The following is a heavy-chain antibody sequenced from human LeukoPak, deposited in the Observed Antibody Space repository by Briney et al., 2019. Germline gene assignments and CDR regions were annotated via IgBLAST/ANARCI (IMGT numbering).Heavy chain of an antibody. D-gene: IGHD6-13*01. V-gene: IGHV4-61*02. CDR1: GGSISSGSYY. CDR2: IYTSVST. CDR3: ARGFDREQLVRSRLFGPGIDY. J-gene: IGHJ4*02. Sequence: SETLSLTCTVSGGSISSGSYYWSWIRQPAGKGLEWIGRIYTSVSTNYNPSLKSRVTISVDTSKNQFSLKLSSVTAADTAVYYCARGFDREQLVRSRLFGPGIDYWGQGTLVTVSS.